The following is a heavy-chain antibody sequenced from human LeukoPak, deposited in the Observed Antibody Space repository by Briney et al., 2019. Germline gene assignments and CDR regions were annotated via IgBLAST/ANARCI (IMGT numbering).Heavy chain of an antibody. CDR2: VWGDGSRK. CDR3: ARDETYDYESNGYLDF. Sequence: GGSLRLSCAASGFRVRNYGMHWVRQAPGKGLEWVAIVWGDGSRKEYGDAVKGRFTISRDNAKNLVYLQMSSLRAEDTAIYYCARDETYDYESNGYLDFWGQGTVVTVSS. V-gene: IGHV3-33*01. CDR1: GFRVRNYG. D-gene: IGHD3-22*01. J-gene: IGHJ4*02.